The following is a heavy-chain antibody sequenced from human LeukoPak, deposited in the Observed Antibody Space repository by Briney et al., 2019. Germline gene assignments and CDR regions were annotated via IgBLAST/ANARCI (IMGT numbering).Heavy chain of an antibody. Sequence: SETLSLTCTVSGGSISSYYWSWIRQPPGQGLEWIGDIYYSGSTNYNPTLKSRVTISVDPSKNQFSLKLRSLTAADTASYYCVRENNWNLIVYWGQGTLVSVSS. V-gene: IGHV4-59*01. CDR3: VRENNWNLIVY. CDR2: IYYSGST. CDR1: GGSISSYY. D-gene: IGHD1-20*01. J-gene: IGHJ4*02.